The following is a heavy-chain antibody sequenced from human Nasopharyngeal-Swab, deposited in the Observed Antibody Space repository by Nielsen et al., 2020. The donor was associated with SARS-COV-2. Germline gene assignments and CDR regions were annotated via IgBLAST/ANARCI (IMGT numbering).Heavy chain of an antibody. Sequence: WVGQAPGQGLEWMGGFDPEDGETIYAQKFQGRVTMTEDTSTDTAYMELSSLRSEDTAVCYCATSGVWGQGTTVTVSS. D-gene: IGHD3-10*01. V-gene: IGHV1-24*01. CDR2: FDPEDGET. CDR3: ATSGV. J-gene: IGHJ6*02.